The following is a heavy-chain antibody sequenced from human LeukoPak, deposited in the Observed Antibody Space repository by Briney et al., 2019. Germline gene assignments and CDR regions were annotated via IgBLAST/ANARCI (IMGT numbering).Heavy chain of an antibody. J-gene: IGHJ4*02. Sequence: PSETLSLTCAVSGGSISSGGYSWSWIRQPPGKGLEWIGYIYYSGSTYYNPSLESRVTISVDTSKNQFSLKLSSVTAADTAVYYCARERRYYDSSGYFDYWGQGTLVTVSS. CDR1: GGSISSGGYS. CDR2: IYYSGST. D-gene: IGHD3-22*01. CDR3: ARERRYYDSSGYFDY. V-gene: IGHV4-30-4*07.